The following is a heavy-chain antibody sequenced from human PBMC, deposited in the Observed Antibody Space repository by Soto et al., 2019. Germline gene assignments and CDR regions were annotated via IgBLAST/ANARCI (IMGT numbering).Heavy chain of an antibody. CDR1: GGTFSSYA. Sequence: GASVKVSCKASGGTFSSYAISWVRQAPGQGLEWMGGIIPIFGSTSYAQKFQGRVTMTRDTSTSTVYMELSSLRSEDTAVYYCWLRERDSYFDYWGQGTLVTVSS. CDR2: IIPIFGST. J-gene: IGHJ4*02. V-gene: IGHV1-69*05. CDR3: WLRERDSYFDY. D-gene: IGHD5-12*01.